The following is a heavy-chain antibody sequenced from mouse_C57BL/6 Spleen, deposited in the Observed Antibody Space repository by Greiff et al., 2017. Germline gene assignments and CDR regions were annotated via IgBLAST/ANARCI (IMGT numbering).Heavy chain of an antibody. CDR2: IHPNSGST. Sequence: QVQLQQPGAELVKPGASVKLSCKASGYTFTSYWMHWVKQRPGQGLEWIGMIHPNSGSTNYKEKFKSKATLTVDKSSSTAYMQLSSLTSEDSAVYYCARSNIYTTVVKEIYAMDYWGQGTSVTVSS. CDR3: ARSNIYTTVVKEIYAMDY. V-gene: IGHV1-64*01. D-gene: IGHD1-1*01. CDR1: GYTFTSYW. J-gene: IGHJ4*01.